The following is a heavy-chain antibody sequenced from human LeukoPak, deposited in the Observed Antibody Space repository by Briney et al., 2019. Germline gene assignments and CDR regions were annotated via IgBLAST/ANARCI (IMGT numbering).Heavy chain of an antibody. CDR3: ARGGLIPYYFDY. CDR1: GGSFSGYY. CDR2: INHSGST. Sequence: PSETLSLTCAVYGGSFSGYYWSWIRQPPGKGLEWIGEINHSGSTNYNPSLKSRATISVDTSKNQFSLKLSSVTAADTAVYYCARGGLIPYYFDYWGQGTLVTVSS. J-gene: IGHJ4*02. V-gene: IGHV4-34*01.